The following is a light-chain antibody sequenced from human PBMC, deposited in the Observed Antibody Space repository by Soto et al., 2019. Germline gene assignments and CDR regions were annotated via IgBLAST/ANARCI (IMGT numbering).Light chain of an antibody. CDR3: CSYAGSHYV. Sequence: QSALTQPRSVSGSPGQSVTVSCTGTSSDVGGYKYVSWYQQHPGKVPKLMIYDVSKRPSGVPDRFSGSKSGNTASLTISGLQAEDEADYYCCSYAGSHYVFGTGTKVTVL. J-gene: IGLJ1*01. V-gene: IGLV2-11*01. CDR2: DVS. CDR1: SSDVGGYKY.